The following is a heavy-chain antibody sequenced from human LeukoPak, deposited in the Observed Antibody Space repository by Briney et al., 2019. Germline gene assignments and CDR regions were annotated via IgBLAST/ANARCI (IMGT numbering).Heavy chain of an antibody. V-gene: IGHV3-48*03. Sequence: PGGSLRLSCAASGFTLNSYELNWVRQAPGKGLEWVSYISSSGSTMYYADSVRGRLTISRENAKNLLYLEVNSLRAEDTAIYYCARRYCSSTSCTLDYWGQGTLVIVSS. CDR3: ARRYCSSTSCTLDY. CDR1: GFTLNSYE. D-gene: IGHD2-2*01. J-gene: IGHJ4*02. CDR2: ISSSGSTM.